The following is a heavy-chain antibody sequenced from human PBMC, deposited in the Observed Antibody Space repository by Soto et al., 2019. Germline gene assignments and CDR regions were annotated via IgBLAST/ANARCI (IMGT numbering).Heavy chain of an antibody. J-gene: IGHJ4*02. V-gene: IGHV4-59*01. CDR2: IYYSEST. CDR3: ARGRTLFDY. Sequence: GWIRQPPGKGLEWIGYIYYSESTNYNPSLKSRVTISVDTSKNQLSLKLSSVTAADTAVYYCARGRTLFDYSGPGTLVTVPS. D-gene: IGHD1-1*01.